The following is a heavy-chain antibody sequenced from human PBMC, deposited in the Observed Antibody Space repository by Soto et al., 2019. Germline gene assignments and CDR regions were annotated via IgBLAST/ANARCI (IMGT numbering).Heavy chain of an antibody. CDR3: AKDRRAGGNYGSYSDF. V-gene: IGHV3-23*01. CDR1: GFTFSSYG. CDR2: SSATGAGT. J-gene: IGHJ4*02. D-gene: IGHD1-7*01. Sequence: EVQLLESGGGLVQPGGSLRLSCAASGFTFSSYGMTWVRQAPGKGLEWVSFSSATGAGTYYADSVKGRFPISRDNSKNTVYLQMTSLRADDTAVYYCAKDRRAGGNYGSYSDFWGQGALVIVSS.